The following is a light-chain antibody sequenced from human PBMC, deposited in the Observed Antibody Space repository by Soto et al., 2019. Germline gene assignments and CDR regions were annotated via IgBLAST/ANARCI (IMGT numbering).Light chain of an antibody. CDR1: SSDVGGHNY. CDR2: DVS. V-gene: IGLV2-14*01. Sequence: QSALTQPASVSGSPGQSITISCTGTSSDVGGHNYVSWYQQHPGKAPKLMIYDVSNRPSGVSNRFSGSKSGNAASLTISGLPPEDADDYYCSSYGSSNTLVFGGGTKLTVL. J-gene: IGLJ3*02. CDR3: SSYGSSNTLV.